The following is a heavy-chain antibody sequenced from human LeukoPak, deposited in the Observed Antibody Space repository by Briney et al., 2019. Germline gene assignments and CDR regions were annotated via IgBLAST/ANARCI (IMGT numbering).Heavy chain of an antibody. CDR2: IYYSGST. Sequence: PSETLSLTCTVSGGSISSYYWSWIRQPPGKGLEWIGYIYYSGSTNYNPSLKSRVTISVDTSKNQFSLKPSSVTAADTAVYYCARVPYDILTGYPTGFDYWGQGTLVTVSS. J-gene: IGHJ4*02. CDR1: GGSISSYY. D-gene: IGHD3-9*01. CDR3: ARVPYDILTGYPTGFDY. V-gene: IGHV4-59*01.